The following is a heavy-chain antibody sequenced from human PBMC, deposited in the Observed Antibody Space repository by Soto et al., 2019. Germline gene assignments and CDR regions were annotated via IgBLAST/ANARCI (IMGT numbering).Heavy chain of an antibody. CDR3: AKRRGAGGHFDY. CDR1: GFTFTNYA. D-gene: IGHD2-15*01. J-gene: IGHJ4*02. Sequence: PGGSLRLSCAASGFTFTNYAMGWVRQAPGKGLEWVSVVSSDGSTYYADSVTGRFTVSRDNSKNTLSLQMNSLRAEDTAVYYCAKRRGAGGHFDYWGQGA. CDR2: VSSDGST. V-gene: IGHV3-23*01.